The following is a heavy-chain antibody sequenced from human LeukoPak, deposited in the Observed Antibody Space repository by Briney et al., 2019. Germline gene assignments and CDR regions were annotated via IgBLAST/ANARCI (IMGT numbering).Heavy chain of an antibody. Sequence: GGSLRLSCAASGFTFSSYWMHWVRHAPGKGLVWVSRINSDGSSTSYADSVKGRFTISRDNAKNTLYLQMNSLRAEDTAVYYCARGASVVVPAAIRLDWGQGTLVTVSS. J-gene: IGHJ4*02. D-gene: IGHD2-2*01. CDR1: GFTFSSYW. CDR2: INSDGSST. V-gene: IGHV3-74*01. CDR3: ARGASVVVPAAIRLD.